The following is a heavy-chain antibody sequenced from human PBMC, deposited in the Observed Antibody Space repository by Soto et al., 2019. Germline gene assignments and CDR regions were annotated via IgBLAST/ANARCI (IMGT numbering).Heavy chain of an antibody. D-gene: IGHD3-10*01. CDR2: INPNGSST. J-gene: IGHJ5*02. CDR3: ARSSGVVYGIIIGVTNCSGP. V-gene: IGHV1-46*01. Sequence: VQLVQSGAEVRKPGASVKVSCKAPADTFTSYYINWVRQAPGQGLEWMGIINPNGSSTRYAQKFQGRVTPTRDTPASTVYMEMRNLRSDDTALYSCARSSGVVYGIIIGVTNCSGPWGQGTLVTVAS. CDR1: ADTFTSYY.